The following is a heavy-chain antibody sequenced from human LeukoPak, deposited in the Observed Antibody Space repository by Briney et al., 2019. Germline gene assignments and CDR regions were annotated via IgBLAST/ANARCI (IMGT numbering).Heavy chain of an antibody. CDR3: ARVTAVAGTGWFDP. J-gene: IGHJ5*02. Sequence: SVKVSCKASGGTFSSYAINWVRQAPGQGLEWMGGITPMFGTAKYAQKFQGRVTITADESTSTAYMELSSLRSEDTAVYYCARVTAVAGTGWFDPWGQGTLVAVSS. CDR2: ITPMFGTA. D-gene: IGHD6-19*01. CDR1: GGTFSSYA. V-gene: IGHV1-69*13.